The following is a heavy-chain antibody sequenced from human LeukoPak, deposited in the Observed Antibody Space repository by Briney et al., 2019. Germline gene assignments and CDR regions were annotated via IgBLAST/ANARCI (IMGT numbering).Heavy chain of an antibody. CDR2: IDPSDSYT. V-gene: IGHV5-10-1*01. CDR1: GHNFTRNW. D-gene: IGHD1-26*01. Sequence: GESLKISCTGSGHNFTRNWIGWVRQMPGKGLEWMGRIDPSDSYTNYSPSFQGHVTISADKSISTAYLQWSSLKASDTAMYYCARGEAPYSGRSSSDDYWGQGTLVTVSS. CDR3: ARGEAPYSGRSSSDDY. J-gene: IGHJ4*02.